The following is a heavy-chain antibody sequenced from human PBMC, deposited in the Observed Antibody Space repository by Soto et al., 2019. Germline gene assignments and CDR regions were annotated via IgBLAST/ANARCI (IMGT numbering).Heavy chain of an antibody. V-gene: IGHV3-7*04. Sequence: GGSLRLSCVASGFTFSNYWMGWVRQAPGKGLEWVANMKQDGSEKYYLDSVKGRFTISRDNAKNSLFLQMNSLRAEDTAVYYCAGGVYELDPWGQGTLVTRLL. CDR1: GFTFSNYW. CDR3: AGGVYELDP. D-gene: IGHD3-16*01. J-gene: IGHJ5*02. CDR2: MKQDGSEK.